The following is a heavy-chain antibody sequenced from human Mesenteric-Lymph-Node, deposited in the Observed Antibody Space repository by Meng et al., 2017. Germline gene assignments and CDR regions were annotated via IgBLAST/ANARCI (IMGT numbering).Heavy chain of an antibody. CDR3: ARRYGASAYNWFDP. CDR2: INHSGST. V-gene: IGHV4-34*01. Sequence: QVELQQWGAGLLKPSEPLALTCAVYGGSFSGYYWRWIRQPPGKGLEWIGEINHSGSTNYNPSLKSRVTISVDTSKNQFSLKLSSVTAADTAVYYCARRYGASAYNWFDPWGQGTLVTVSS. CDR1: GGSFSGYY. J-gene: IGHJ5*02. D-gene: IGHD4-17*01.